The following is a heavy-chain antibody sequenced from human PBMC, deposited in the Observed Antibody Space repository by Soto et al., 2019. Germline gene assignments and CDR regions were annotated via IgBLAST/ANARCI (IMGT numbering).Heavy chain of an antibody. J-gene: IGHJ6*02. CDR1: GFTVSSNY. CDR2: IYSGGST. V-gene: IGHV3-53*01. CDR3: ARGSSSPIYYYYGMDV. D-gene: IGHD6-13*01. Sequence: GGSLRLSCAASGFTVSSNYMSWVRQAPGKGLEWVSVIYSGGSTYYADSVKGRFTISRDNSKNTLYLQMNSLRAEDTAVYYCARGSSSPIYYYYGMDVWGQGTTVTVS.